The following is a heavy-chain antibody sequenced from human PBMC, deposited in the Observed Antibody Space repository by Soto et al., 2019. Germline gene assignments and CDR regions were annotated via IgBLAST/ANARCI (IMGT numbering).Heavy chain of an antibody. CDR1: GFTLSSSG. D-gene: IGHD1-20*01. J-gene: IGHJ4*02. V-gene: IGHV3-30*18. CDR3: AKEFHSWNYFDY. Sequence: PGGSLRLSCAASGFTLSSSGMHWVRQAPGKGLEWVAVISYDGSNKFYADSVKGRFTISRDNFRNTLYLQMNSLRAEDTAVYYCAKEFHSWNYFDYWGQGTLVTVSS. CDR2: ISYDGSNK.